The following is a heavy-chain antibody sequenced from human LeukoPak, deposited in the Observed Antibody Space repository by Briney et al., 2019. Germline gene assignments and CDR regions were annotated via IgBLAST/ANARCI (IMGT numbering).Heavy chain of an antibody. D-gene: IGHD1-26*01. Sequence: ASVKVSCKASGYTFTGYYMHWVRQAPGQGLEWMGWINPNSGGTNYAQKFQGRVTMTRDTSISTAYMELSRLRSDDTAVYYCARSSGSYSWDYFDYWGQGTLVTVSP. CDR3: ARSSGSYSWDYFDY. V-gene: IGHV1-2*02. CDR2: INPNSGGT. CDR1: GYTFTGYY. J-gene: IGHJ4*02.